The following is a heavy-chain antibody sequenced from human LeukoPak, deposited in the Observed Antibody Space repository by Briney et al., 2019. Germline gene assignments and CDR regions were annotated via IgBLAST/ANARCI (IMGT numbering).Heavy chain of an antibody. Sequence: PGGSLRLSCAASGFTLSSYWMTWVRQAPGKGPEWVANINRDGSQENYVDSVQGRFTISRDNAKNSLYLQMNSLRVEDTASYYCARDATHCSGGTCYDAFDYWGQAILVTVSS. J-gene: IGHJ4*02. CDR3: ARDATHCSGGTCYDAFDY. D-gene: IGHD2-15*01. CDR1: GFTLSSYW. V-gene: IGHV3-7*01. CDR2: INRDGSQE.